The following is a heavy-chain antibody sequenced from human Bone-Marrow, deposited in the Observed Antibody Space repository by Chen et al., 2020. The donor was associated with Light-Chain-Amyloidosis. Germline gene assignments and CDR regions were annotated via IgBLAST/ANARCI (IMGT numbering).Heavy chain of an antibody. CDR3: SIRIAVPGANEET. J-gene: IGHJ5*02. V-gene: IGHV4-39*02. D-gene: IGHD6-19*01. CDR2: IYYSGAA. CDR1: DGSINSGDYY. Sequence: QLQLQESGPGLVKPSETLSLTCTVSDGSINSGDYYWGWLRQSPGKGLEWIGSIYYSGAAFSNPSLRSRVTISLDTSKNLLSLRLTSVTAADTAVYYCSIRIAVPGANEETWGQGTLVTVSS.